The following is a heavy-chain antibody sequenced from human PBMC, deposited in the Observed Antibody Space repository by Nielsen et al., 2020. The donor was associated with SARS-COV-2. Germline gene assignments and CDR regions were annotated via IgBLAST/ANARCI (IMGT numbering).Heavy chain of an antibody. CDR3: ARESSGYDHYNYGMDV. CDR1: GASISSGGYF. D-gene: IGHD5-12*01. V-gene: IGHV4-31*03. Sequence: SETLSFTCTVSGASISSGGYFWSWIRQHPGKGLEWIGYIYFTGRTSYNPSLKSRVAMSVDTSKNQFSLSLRSVTAADTAVYYCARESSGYDHYNYGMDVWGQGTTVTVSS. CDR2: IYFTGRT. J-gene: IGHJ6*02.